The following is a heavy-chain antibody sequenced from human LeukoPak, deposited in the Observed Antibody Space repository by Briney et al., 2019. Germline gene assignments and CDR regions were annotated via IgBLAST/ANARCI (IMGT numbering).Heavy chain of an antibody. D-gene: IGHD6-13*01. J-gene: IGHJ4*02. CDR1: GYTFTGYF. Sequence: ASVKVSCKASGYTFTGYFMLWLRQPPGQELEGMGWINPNSGSTNYAQKFQGRVTMTRDTSISPAYMELSRLSSDDTAVYYCARRGIAAACVALEFWGQGTLVT. CDR2: INPNSGST. V-gene: IGHV1-2*02. CDR3: ARRGIAAACVALEF.